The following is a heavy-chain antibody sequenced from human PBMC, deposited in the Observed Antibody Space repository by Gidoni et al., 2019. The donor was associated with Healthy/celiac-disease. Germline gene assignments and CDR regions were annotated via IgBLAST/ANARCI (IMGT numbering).Heavy chain of an antibody. D-gene: IGHD2-15*01. CDR1: GFTFSGYA. CDR3: AKGACSGGSCYSPGGWFDP. Sequence: EVQLLESGGGLVQPGGSLRLSCAASGFTFSGYAISWVRQAPGKGLEWVSAIMGSGGSTYYADSVKGRFTISRDNSKNTLYLQMNSLRAEDTAVYYCAKGACSGGSCYSPGGWFDPWGQGTLVTVSS. J-gene: IGHJ5*02. V-gene: IGHV3-23*01. CDR2: IMGSGGST.